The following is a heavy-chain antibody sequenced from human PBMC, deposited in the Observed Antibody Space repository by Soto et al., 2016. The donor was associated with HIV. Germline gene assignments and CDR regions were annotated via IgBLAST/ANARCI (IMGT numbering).Heavy chain of an antibody. J-gene: IGHJ6*03. V-gene: IGHV4-59*01. CDR1: GGSISSYY. Sequence: QVQLQESGPGLVKPSETLSLTCTVSGGSISSYYWSWIRQPPGKGLEWIGYIHYSGSTNYNPSLKSRVTISVDTSKNQFSLKLSSVTAADTAVYYCARDLTGTIGSGFYYYYYYMDVWGKGTTVTVSS. CDR2: IHYSGST. D-gene: IGHD1-7*01. CDR3: ARDLTGTIGSGFYYYYYYMDV.